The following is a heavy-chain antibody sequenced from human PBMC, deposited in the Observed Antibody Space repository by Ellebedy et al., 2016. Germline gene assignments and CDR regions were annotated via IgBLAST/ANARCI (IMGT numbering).Heavy chain of an antibody. D-gene: IGHD7-27*01. CDR2: IYSDGSR. J-gene: IGHJ4*02. CDR1: GFTFSNYW. CDR3: ARDPPSINTGTWG. Sequence: GGSLRLSXATSGFTFSNYWMHWVRQAPGKGLQWVSLIYSDGSRHYADSVKGRFTISRDSSKNTLYLQMDSLRVDDTAVYYCARDPPSINTGTWGWGQGTLATVSS. V-gene: IGHV3-66*01.